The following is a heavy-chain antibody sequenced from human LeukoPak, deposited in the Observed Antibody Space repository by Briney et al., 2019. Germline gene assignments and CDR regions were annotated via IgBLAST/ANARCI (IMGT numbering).Heavy chain of an antibody. Sequence: GASVKVSCKASGYTFTSYGISWVRQAPGQGLEWMGWISAYNGNTNYAQKLQGRVTMTTDTSTSTAYMELRSLRSDDTAVYYCARPYYDFWSGYYRASAPYYFDYWGQGTLVTVSS. CDR3: ARPYYDFWSGYYRASAPYYFDY. D-gene: IGHD3-3*01. J-gene: IGHJ4*02. CDR1: GYTFTSYG. CDR2: ISAYNGNT. V-gene: IGHV1-18*01.